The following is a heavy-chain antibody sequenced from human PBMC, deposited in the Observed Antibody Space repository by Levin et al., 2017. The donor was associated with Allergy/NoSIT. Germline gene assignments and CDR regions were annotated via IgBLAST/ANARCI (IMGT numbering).Heavy chain of an antibody. CDR1: AGSIIGYF. D-gene: IGHD1-26*01. J-gene: IGHJ6*02. CDR3: ARGPPPREQNALPPSPYGMDV. Sequence: RTSETLSLTCSVSAGSIIGYFWSWIRQPPGKGLEWIGGISLRGNINYNPSLKSRLTISVDTSKNRFSLNLTSVTAADTAVYYCARGPPPREQNALPPSPYGMDVWGHGTTVTVSS. V-gene: IGHV4-59*01. CDR2: ISLRGNI.